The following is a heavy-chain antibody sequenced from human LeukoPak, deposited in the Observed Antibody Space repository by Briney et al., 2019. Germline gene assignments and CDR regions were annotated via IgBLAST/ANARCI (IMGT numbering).Heavy chain of an antibody. V-gene: IGHV1-2*02. CDR3: ARGLGGSGSYFLTFDY. CDR1: GYTFTGYY. J-gene: IGHJ4*02. Sequence: ASVKFSCKASGYTFTGYYMHWVRQAPGQGLEWMGWINPNSGGTKYAEKFQGRVTMTRDTSISTAYMELSSLRSDDTAVYYCARGLGGSGSYFLTFDYWGQGTLVTVSS. CDR2: INPNSGGT. D-gene: IGHD1-26*01.